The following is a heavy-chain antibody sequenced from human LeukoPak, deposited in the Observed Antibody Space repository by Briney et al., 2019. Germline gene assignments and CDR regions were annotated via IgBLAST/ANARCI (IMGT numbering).Heavy chain of an antibody. CDR3: ARERFGSGSRYGMDV. CDR1: GFTFSSYA. V-gene: IGHV3-30*04. J-gene: IGHJ6*02. D-gene: IGHD3-10*01. CDR2: ISYDGSNK. Sequence: GRSLRLSCAASGFTFSSYAMHWVRQAPGKGLEWVAVISYDGSNKYYADSVKGRFTISRDNSKNTLYLQMNSLRAEDTAVYYCARERFGSGSRYGMDVWGQGTTVIVSS.